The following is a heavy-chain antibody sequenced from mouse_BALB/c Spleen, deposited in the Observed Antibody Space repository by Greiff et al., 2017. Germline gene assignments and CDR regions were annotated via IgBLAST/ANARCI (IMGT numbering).Heavy chain of an antibody. V-gene: IGHV1-18*01. CDR1: GYTFTDYN. CDR2: INPNNGGT. CDR3: ARVRYAYAMDY. Sequence: EVQLQESGPELVKPGASVKIPCKASGYTFTDYNMDWVKPSHGKSLKWIGAINPNNGGTIYNQKFKGKATLTVDKSSSTAYMELRSLTSEDTAGYYCARVRYAYAMDYWGQGTSVTVSS. J-gene: IGHJ4*01. D-gene: IGHD2-14*01.